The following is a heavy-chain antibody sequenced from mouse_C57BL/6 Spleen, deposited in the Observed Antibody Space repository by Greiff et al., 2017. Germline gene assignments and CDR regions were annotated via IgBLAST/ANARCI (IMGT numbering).Heavy chain of an antibody. V-gene: IGHV5-17*01. CDR1: GFTFSDYG. Sequence: EVKLVESGGGLVKPGGSLKLSCAASGFTFSDYGMHWVRQAPEKGLEWVAYISSGSSTIYYADTVKGRFTISRDTAKNTLFLQMTSLRSEDTAMYYCARDGSSLYAMDYWGQGTSVTVSS. CDR2: ISSGSSTI. D-gene: IGHD1-1*01. J-gene: IGHJ4*01. CDR3: ARDGSSLYAMDY.